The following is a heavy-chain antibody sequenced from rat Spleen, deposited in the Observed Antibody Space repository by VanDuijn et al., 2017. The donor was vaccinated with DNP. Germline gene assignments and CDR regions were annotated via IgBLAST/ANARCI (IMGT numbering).Heavy chain of an antibody. Sequence: EVQLVESGGGLVQPGRSMKLSCAASGFIFSNYYMAWVRQAPTKGLEWVASISTGRGNTYYRDSVKGRFTISRDNAKSTLYLQMDSLRSEDTATYYCTTLHGGYIPYYFDYGGQGVMVTVSS. V-gene: IGHV5-25*01. CDR3: TTLHGGYIPYYFDY. CDR1: GFIFSNYY. D-gene: IGHD1-11*01. CDR2: ISTGRGNT. J-gene: IGHJ2*01.